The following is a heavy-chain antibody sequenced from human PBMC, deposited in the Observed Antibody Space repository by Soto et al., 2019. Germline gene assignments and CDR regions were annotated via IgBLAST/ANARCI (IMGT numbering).Heavy chain of an antibody. CDR3: AKERSGREEYYFDY. J-gene: IGHJ4*02. CDR2: ISYDGSNK. CDR1: GFTFISYG. D-gene: IGHD3-3*01. Sequence: GGSLRLSCAASGFTFISYGMHWVRQAPGKGLEWVAVISYDGSNKYYADSVKGRFTISRDNSKNTLYLQMNSLRAEDTAVYYCAKERSGREEYYFDYWGQGTLVTVSS. V-gene: IGHV3-30*18.